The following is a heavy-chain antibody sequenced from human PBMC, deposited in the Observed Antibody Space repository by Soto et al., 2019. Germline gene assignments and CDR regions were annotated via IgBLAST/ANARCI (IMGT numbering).Heavy chain of an antibody. Sequence: QVQLQESGPGLVKPSQTLSLTCTVSGGSISSGDYFWSWIRQSPGKALEWIGYISSIGSTYYNPSLKSRVAVSRDSSTNQFALKLRSVTTTDTAVYYCARGLVIRPYYYHGMDVWGQGTTGTVSS. CDR2: ISSIGST. CDR1: GGSISSGDYF. J-gene: IGHJ6*02. CDR3: ARGLVIRPYYYHGMDV. V-gene: IGHV4-30-4*01. D-gene: IGHD3-9*01.